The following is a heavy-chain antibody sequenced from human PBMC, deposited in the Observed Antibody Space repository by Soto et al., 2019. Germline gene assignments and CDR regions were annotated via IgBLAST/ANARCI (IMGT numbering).Heavy chain of an antibody. CDR3: ARVTYYYDSSSYYTRYFQY. CDR1: GASISGYY. Sequence: SETLSLTCTVSGASISGYYWSWIRQPPGKGLEWIGYIYNSGSTNYNPSLKSRVTISVDTSKNQISLKLSSVTAADTAVYYCARVTYYYDSSSYYTRYFQYWGQGTLVTVAS. V-gene: IGHV4-59*01. J-gene: IGHJ1*01. CDR2: IYNSGST. D-gene: IGHD3-22*01.